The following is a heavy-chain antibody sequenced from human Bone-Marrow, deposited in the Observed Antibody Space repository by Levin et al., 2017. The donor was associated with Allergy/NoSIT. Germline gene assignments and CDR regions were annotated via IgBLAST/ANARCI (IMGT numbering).Heavy chain of an antibody. CDR2: IILFFGTT. CDR1: GVSFSSSA. V-gene: IGHV1-69*13. Sequence: ASVKVSCKTSGVSFSSSAITWVRQAPGQGPEWVGGIILFFGTTNYAQKLQGRATIPADESTGTAYMDLRSLRSEDTAIYYCARAALVAGAVNHCRPPDSWGQGTLITVSS. J-gene: IGHJ4*02. CDR3: ARAALVAGAVNHCRPPDS. D-gene: IGHD6-19*01.